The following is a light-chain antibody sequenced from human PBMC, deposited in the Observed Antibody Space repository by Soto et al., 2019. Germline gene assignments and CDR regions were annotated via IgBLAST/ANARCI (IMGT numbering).Light chain of an antibody. CDR2: GAS. J-gene: IGKJ5*01. Sequence: ETVLTQSPGTLYFCPVERDTLSCRHSQSVANRHVAWYQQRRGQAPRLLIYGASSRATGIADRFSGSGSGTDFTLTISRLENEDFALYYCQQYGYSTITFGQGTRLEIK. CDR1: QSVANRH. CDR3: QQYGYSTIT. V-gene: IGKV3-20*01.